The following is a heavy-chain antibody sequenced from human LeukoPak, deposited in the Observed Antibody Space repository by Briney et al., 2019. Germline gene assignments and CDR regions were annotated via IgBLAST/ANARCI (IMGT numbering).Heavy chain of an antibody. CDR3: VRVIYDSSGYYLRRGAFDI. D-gene: IGHD3-22*01. CDR2: INHSGSI. V-gene: IGHV4-34*01. CDR1: GGSFSGYY. J-gene: IGHJ3*02. Sequence: KASETLSLTCAVYGGSFSGYYWSWIRQPPGKGLEWIGEINHSGSINYNPSLKSRVTISVDTSKNQFSLKLSSVTAADTAVYYCVRVIYDSSGYYLRRGAFDIWGQGTMVTVSS.